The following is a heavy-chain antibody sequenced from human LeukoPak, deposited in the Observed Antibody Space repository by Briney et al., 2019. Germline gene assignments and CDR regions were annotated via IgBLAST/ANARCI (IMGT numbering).Heavy chain of an antibody. CDR2: IYYSGST. Sequence: PSETLSLTCTVSGGSISSHYWSWIRQPPGKGLEWIGFIYYSGSTDYNPSLKSRVTISVDTSRNQFSLKLSSVTAADTAVYYCARDPYCSGGSCYLNWFDPWGQGTLVTVSS. J-gene: IGHJ5*02. D-gene: IGHD2-15*01. CDR3: ARDPYCSGGSCYLNWFDP. V-gene: IGHV4-59*11. CDR1: GGSISSHY.